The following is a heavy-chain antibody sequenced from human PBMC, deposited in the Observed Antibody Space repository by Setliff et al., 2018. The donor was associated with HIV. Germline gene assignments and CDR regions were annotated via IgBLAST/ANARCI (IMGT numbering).Heavy chain of an antibody. CDR1: RFSLFRDYG. CDR3: AKKTAAYTSGSWLHY. V-gene: IGHV3-30*02. CDR2: IRFDGSYK. Sequence: GGSLRLSCVASRFSLFRDYGMHWVRQAPGKGLEWVAFIRFDGSYKYYADSVEGRFTISRDNSKNTVFLQMSSLRVEDTAVYYCAKKTAAYTSGSWLHYWGQGTLVTVSS. D-gene: IGHD3-10*01. J-gene: IGHJ4*02.